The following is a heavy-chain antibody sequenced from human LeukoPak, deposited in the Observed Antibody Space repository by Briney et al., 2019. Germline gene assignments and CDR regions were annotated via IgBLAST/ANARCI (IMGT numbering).Heavy chain of an antibody. CDR2: IDTGGGTT. V-gene: IGHV3-23*01. CDR1: GFTFRSYA. J-gene: IGHJ4*02. D-gene: IGHD6-13*01. CDR3: AKGSRYSSSLGYDY. Sequence: PGGSLRLSCAASGFTFRSYAMNWVRQAPGKGLEWVSCIDTGGGTTYYADSVKGRFTISRDNSKNTLYVQMNSLRAEDTAVYYCAKGSRYSSSLGYDYWGQGTLVTVSS.